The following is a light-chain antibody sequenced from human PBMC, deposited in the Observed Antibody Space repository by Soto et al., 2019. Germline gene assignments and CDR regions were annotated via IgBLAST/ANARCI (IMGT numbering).Light chain of an antibody. V-gene: IGKV1-5*01. CDR2: DAS. CDR3: QQYDSYSGT. CDR1: QSISGW. Sequence: DIQMTQSPSTLSASVGDRVTISLRASQSISGWLAWYQQKPGKAPKLLIYDASSLRRGVPSRFSGSGSGTEFTLTISSLQPDDVASYYCQQYDSYSGTFGQGTKVDIK. J-gene: IGKJ1*01.